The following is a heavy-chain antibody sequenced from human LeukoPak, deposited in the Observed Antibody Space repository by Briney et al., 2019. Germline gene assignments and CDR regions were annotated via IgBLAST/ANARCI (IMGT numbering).Heavy chain of an antibody. J-gene: IGHJ4*02. D-gene: IGHD4-17*01. CDR2: ISSGSSYI. CDR1: GFTFSTYS. Sequence: GGSRRLSCAASGFTFSTYSMNWVRQAPGKGLEWASSISSGSSYISYADSVKGRFTVSRDNAKNSLYLQMNSLRAEVTAVYYCASIYGDHAVDFWGQGTLVTVSS. CDR3: ASIYGDHAVDF. V-gene: IGHV3-21*01.